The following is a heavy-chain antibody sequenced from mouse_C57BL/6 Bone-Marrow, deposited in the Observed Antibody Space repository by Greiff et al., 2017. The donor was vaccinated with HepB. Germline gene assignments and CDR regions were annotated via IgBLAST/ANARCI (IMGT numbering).Heavy chain of an antibody. D-gene: IGHD2-3*01. J-gene: IGHJ3*01. Sequence: EVQLQQSGGDLVKPGGSLKLSCAASGFTFSSYGMSWVRQTPDKRLEWVATISSGGSYTYYPDSVKGRFTISRDNAKNTLYLQMSSLKSEDTAMYYCARQDDPFAYWGQGTLVTVSA. CDR2: ISSGGSYT. CDR3: ARQDDPFAY. CDR1: GFTFSSYG. V-gene: IGHV5-6*01.